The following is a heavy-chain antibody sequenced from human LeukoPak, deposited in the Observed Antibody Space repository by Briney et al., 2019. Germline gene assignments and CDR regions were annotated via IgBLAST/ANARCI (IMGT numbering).Heavy chain of an antibody. D-gene: IGHD1-1*01. V-gene: IGHV3-33*01. J-gene: IGHJ4*02. CDR1: GFTFSSYG. CDR2: ILSDGSKE. Sequence: GGSLRLSCAASGFTFSSYGMHWVRQAPGKGLEWVAVILSDGSKEFYTDSVKGRFTISRDNSKNTLYLQMNSLKTEDTAVYYCATALYDWNDVNYWGQGTLVTVSS. CDR3: ATALYDWNDVNY.